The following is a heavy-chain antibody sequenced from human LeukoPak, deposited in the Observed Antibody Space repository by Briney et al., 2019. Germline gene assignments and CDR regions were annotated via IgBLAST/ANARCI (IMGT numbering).Heavy chain of an antibody. CDR2: ISSSGSTI. J-gene: IGHJ6*02. V-gene: IGHV3-48*03. CDR1: GFTFSSYE. Sequence: QPGGSLRLSCAASGFTFSSYEMNWVRQDPGKGLEWVSYISSSGSTIYYADSVKGRFTISRDNAKNSLYLQMNSLRAEDTAVYYCAKNGGPHGMDVWGQGTTITVSS. D-gene: IGHD3-10*01. CDR3: AKNGGPHGMDV.